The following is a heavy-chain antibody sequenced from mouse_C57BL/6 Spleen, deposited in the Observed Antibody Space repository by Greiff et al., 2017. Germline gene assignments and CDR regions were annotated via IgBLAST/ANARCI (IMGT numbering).Heavy chain of an antibody. CDR1: GYTFTSYW. CDR2: IDPSDSYT. Sequence: VQLQQPGAELVMPGASVKLSCKASGYTFTSYWMHWVKQRPGQGLEWIGEIDPSDSYTNYNQKFKGKSTLTVDKSSSTAYMQLSSLTSEDSAVYYCARKGYYDYPYDCDDWGQGTTLTVSS. D-gene: IGHD2-4*01. J-gene: IGHJ2*01. V-gene: IGHV1-69*01. CDR3: ARKGYYDYPYDCDD.